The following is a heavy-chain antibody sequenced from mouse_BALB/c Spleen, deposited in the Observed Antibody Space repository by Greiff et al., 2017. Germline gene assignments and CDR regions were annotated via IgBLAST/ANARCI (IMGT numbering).Heavy chain of an antibody. CDR1: GFTFSSFG. J-gene: IGHJ2*01. CDR3: ARQYYFDY. Sequence: EVHLVESGGGLVQPGGSRKLSCAASGFTFSSFGMHWVRQAPEKGLEWVAYISSGSSTIYYADTVKGRFTISRDNPKNTLFLQMTSLRSEDTAMYYCARQYYFDYWGQGTTLTVSS. V-gene: IGHV5-17*02. CDR2: ISSGSSTI.